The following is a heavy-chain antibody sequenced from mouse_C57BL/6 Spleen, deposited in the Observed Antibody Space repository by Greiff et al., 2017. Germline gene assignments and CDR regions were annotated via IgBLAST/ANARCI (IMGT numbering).Heavy chain of an antibody. V-gene: IGHV1-53*01. Sequence: VKLQQPGTELVKPGASVKLSCKASGYTFTSYWMHWVKQRPGQGLEWIGNINPSNGGTNYNEKFKSKATLTVDKSSSTAYMQLSSLTSEDSAVYYCARLYYYGDWYFDVWGTGTTVTVSS. J-gene: IGHJ1*03. CDR2: INPSNGGT. CDR3: ARLYYYGDWYFDV. D-gene: IGHD1-1*01. CDR1: GYTFTSYW.